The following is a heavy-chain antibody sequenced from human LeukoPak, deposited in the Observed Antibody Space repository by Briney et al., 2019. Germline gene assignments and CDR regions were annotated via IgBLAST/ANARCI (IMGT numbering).Heavy chain of an antibody. D-gene: IGHD6-19*01. V-gene: IGHV4-39*01. CDR3: ARLFSGWYDY. J-gene: IGHJ4*02. CDR1: GGSISSSSYY. Sequence: SETLSLTCAVSGGSISSSSYYWGWIRQPPGKGLEWIGSIYYSGSTYYNPSLKSRVTISVDTSKNQFSLKLSSVTAADTAVYYCARLFSGWYDYWGQGALVTVSS. CDR2: IYYSGST.